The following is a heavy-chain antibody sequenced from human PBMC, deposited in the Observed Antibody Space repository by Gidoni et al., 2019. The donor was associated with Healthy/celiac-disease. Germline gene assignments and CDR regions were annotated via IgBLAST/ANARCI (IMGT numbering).Heavy chain of an antibody. Sequence: QVQLVQSGAEVKKPGASVQVSCKASGYTVTSYYMHWVRQAPGQGLEGMGIINPSGGSTSYAQKFQGRVTMTRDTSTSTVYMELSSLRSEDTAVYYCARAGGHSGSSGEFDYWGQGTLVTVSS. CDR1: GYTVTSYY. V-gene: IGHV1-46*01. J-gene: IGHJ4*02. CDR2: INPSGGST. D-gene: IGHD6-6*01. CDR3: ARAGGHSGSSGEFDY.